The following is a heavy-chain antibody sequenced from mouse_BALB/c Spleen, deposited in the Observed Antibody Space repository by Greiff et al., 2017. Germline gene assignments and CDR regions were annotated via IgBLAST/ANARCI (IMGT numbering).Heavy chain of an antibody. CDR2: IWAGGST. D-gene: IGHD2-4*01. Sequence: LQESGPGLVAPSQSLSITCTVSGFSLTSYGVHWVRQPPGKGLEWLGVIWAGGSTNYNSALMSRLSISKDNSKSQVFLKMNSLQTDDTAMYYCARARMITTSWFAYWGQGTLVTVSA. CDR1: GFSLTSYG. J-gene: IGHJ3*01. CDR3: ARARMITTSWFAY. V-gene: IGHV2-9*02.